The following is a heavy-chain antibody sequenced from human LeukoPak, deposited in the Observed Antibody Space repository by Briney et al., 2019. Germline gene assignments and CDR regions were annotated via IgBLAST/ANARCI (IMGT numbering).Heavy chain of an antibody. J-gene: IGHJ4*02. V-gene: IGHV1-69*13. CDR1: GGTFSSYA. Sequence: SVKVSCKASGGTFSSYAISWVRQAPGQGLEWMGGIIPIFGTANYAQKFQGRVTITADESTSTAYMELSSLRSEGTAVYYCARDNRYCSGGSCFTQDYWGQGTLVTVSS. CDR3: ARDNRYCSGGSCFTQDY. D-gene: IGHD2-15*01. CDR2: IIPIFGTA.